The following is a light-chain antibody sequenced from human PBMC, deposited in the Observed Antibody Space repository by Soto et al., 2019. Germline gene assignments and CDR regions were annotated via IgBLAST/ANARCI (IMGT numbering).Light chain of an antibody. Sequence: QSALTQPASVSGSPGQSITISCTGTSSDVGGYNYVSWYQQHPGKAPNLVIYDVSNRPSGVSNRFSGSKSGNTASLTISGLQADDEADDYCSSYTTTSTIVFGGGTKLTVL. CDR3: SSYTTTSTIV. V-gene: IGLV2-14*01. CDR1: SSDVGGYNY. J-gene: IGLJ2*01. CDR2: DVS.